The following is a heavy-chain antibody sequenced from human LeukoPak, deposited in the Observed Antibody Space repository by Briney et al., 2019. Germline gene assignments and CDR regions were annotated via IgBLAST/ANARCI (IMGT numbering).Heavy chain of an antibody. CDR1: GGSFSGYY. D-gene: IGHD5-24*01. Sequence: SETLSLTCAVYGGSFSGYYWTWIRQPPGKGLEWIGEINPSGSTNYNPSLKSRVTISVDTSKNQFSLKLSSVTAADTAVFYCARGQGRDGYNGILEYWGQEALVTVSS. J-gene: IGHJ4*02. V-gene: IGHV4-34*01. CDR3: ARGQGRDGYNGILEY. CDR2: INPSGST.